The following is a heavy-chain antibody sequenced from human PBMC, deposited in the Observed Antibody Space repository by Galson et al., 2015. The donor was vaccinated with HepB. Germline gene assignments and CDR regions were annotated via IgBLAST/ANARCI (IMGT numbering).Heavy chain of an antibody. Sequence: ETLSLTCTVSGGSISSSSYYWGWIRQPPGKGLEWIGSIYYSGSTYYNPSLKSRVTISVDTSKNQFSLKLSSVTAADTAVYYCASLYDYGRDSNDYWAREPWSPSPQ. CDR3: ASLYDYGRDSNDY. V-gene: IGHV4-39*01. D-gene: IGHD4-17*01. J-gene: IGHJ4*02. CDR2: IYYSGST. CDR1: GGSISSSSYY.